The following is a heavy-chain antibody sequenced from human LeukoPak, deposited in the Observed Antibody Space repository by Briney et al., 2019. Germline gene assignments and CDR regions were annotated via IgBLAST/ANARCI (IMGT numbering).Heavy chain of an antibody. CDR1: GGSISSSSYY. D-gene: IGHD3-22*01. V-gene: IGHV4-30-2*01. CDR2: IYHSGST. CDR3: AGAAYYYDSSGAFDP. J-gene: IGHJ5*02. Sequence: PSETLSLTCTVSGGSISSSSYYWGWIRQPPGKGLEWIGYIYHSGSTYYNPSLKSRVTISVDRSKNQFSLKLSSVTAADTAVYYCAGAAYYYDSSGAFDPWGQGTLVTVSS.